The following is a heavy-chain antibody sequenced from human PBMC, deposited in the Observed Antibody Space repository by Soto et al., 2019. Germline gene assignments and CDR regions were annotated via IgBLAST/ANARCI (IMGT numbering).Heavy chain of an antibody. CDR3: TTVRVYGPTYYYYCMDV. V-gene: IGHV3-15*07. Sequence: GGSLRLSCAASGFTFSNAWMNWVRQAPGKGLEWVGRIKSKTDGGTTYYATPVKGRFTISRDDSKNTLYLQMNSLKTEDTAVYYCTTVRVYGPTYYYYCMDVWGQGTTVTVSS. CDR2: IKSKTDGGTT. J-gene: IGHJ6*02. D-gene: IGHD2-8*01. CDR1: GFTFSNAW.